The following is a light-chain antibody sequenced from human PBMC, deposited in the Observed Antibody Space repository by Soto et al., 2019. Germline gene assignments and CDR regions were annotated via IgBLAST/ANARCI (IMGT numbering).Light chain of an antibody. Sequence: EIVMTQSPATLSVSPGERATLSCRASQSVSSYLAWYQQKPGQAPRLLIYGASTWATGIPASFSGSGSGAEFTLTINSLQSEDFAVYYCQQYNDWPFTFGGGTKVDI. CDR3: QQYNDWPFT. J-gene: IGKJ4*01. V-gene: IGKV3-15*01. CDR1: QSVSSY. CDR2: GAS.